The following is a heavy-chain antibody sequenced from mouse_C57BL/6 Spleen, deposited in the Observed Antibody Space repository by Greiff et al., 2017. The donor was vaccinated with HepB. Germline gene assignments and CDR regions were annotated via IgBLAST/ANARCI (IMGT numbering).Heavy chain of an antibody. Sequence: SGTVLARPGASVKMSCKTSGYTFTSYWMHWVKQRPGQGLEWIGAIYPGNSDTSYNQKFKGKAKLTAVTSASTAYMVLRSLTNEDSAVYYCTRRDYSNYPFAYWGQGTLVTVSA. V-gene: IGHV1-5*01. CDR2: IYPGNSDT. CDR1: GYTFTSYW. J-gene: IGHJ3*01. CDR3: TRRDYSNYPFAY. D-gene: IGHD2-5*01.